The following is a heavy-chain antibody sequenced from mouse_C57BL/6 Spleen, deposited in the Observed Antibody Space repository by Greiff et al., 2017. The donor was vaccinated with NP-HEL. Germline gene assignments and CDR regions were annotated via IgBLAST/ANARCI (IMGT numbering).Heavy chain of an antibody. V-gene: IGHV1-80*01. D-gene: IGHD2-5*01. CDR3: ATAYYSTWFAY. CDR1: GYAFSSYW. J-gene: IGHJ3*01. Sequence: QVQLQQSGAELVKPGASVKISCKASGYAFSSYWMNWVKQRPGKGLEWIGQIYPGDGDPNYNGKFKGKATLTADKSSSTAYMQLSSLTSEDSAVYFCATAYYSTWFAYWGQGTLVTVSA. CDR2: IYPGDGDP.